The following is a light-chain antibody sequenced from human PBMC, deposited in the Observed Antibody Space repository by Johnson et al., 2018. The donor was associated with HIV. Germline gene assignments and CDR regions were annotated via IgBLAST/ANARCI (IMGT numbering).Light chain of an antibody. CDR1: SSNIGNNY. CDR3: GTWDSSLRGGV. CDR2: DNN. J-gene: IGLJ1*01. Sequence: QSVLTQSPSVSAAPGQKVTISCSGSSSNIGNNYVSWYQQLPGTAPKLLIYDNNKRPSGIPDRFSGSKSGTSATLCITGLQTGDEADYYCGTWDSSLRGGVFGTGTKVTVL. V-gene: IGLV1-51*01.